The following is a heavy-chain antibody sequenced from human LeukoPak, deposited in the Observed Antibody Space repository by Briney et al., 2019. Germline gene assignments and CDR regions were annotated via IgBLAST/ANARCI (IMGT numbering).Heavy chain of an antibody. Sequence: SETLSLTCAVSGVSFIGYYRSWVRQSPERGLEWIGEINDRGHTNYNPSLKSRLTLSVDTSKKQFSLKLRSVTAADTAIYFCARDPTTVYNGAYYFDFWGQGTLVTVSS. J-gene: IGHJ4*02. CDR3: ARDPTTVYNGAYYFDF. D-gene: IGHD4-17*01. CDR1: GVSFIGYY. V-gene: IGHV4-34*01. CDR2: INDRGHT.